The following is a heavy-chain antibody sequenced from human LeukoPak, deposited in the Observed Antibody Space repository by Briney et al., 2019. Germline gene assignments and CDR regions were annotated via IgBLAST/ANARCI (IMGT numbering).Heavy chain of an antibody. J-gene: IGHJ6*02. Sequence: GGSLRLSCAASGFIFSQYSMNWVRQAPGKGLEWVSAISGSGGSTYYADSVKGRLTISRDNSKNTLYLQMNSLRAEDTAVYYCAKAGGTPPMYYYYYGMDVWGQGTTVTVSS. V-gene: IGHV3-23*01. CDR2: ISGSGGST. CDR1: GFIFSQYS. D-gene: IGHD2-15*01. CDR3: AKAGGTPPMYYYYYGMDV.